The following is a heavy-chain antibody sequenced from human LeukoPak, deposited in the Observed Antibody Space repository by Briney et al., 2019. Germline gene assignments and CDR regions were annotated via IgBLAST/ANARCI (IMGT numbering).Heavy chain of an antibody. CDR3: ARDRAWIQRYGMDV. D-gene: IGHD5-18*01. J-gene: IGHJ6*02. Sequence: SETLSLTCTVSGGSISSYYWSWIRQPAGKGLEWIGRIYTSGSTNYNPSLKSRVTMSVDTSKNQFSLKLSSVTAADSAVYYCARDRAWIQRYGMDVWGQGTTVTVSS. CDR2: IYTSGST. CDR1: GGSISSYY. V-gene: IGHV4-4*07.